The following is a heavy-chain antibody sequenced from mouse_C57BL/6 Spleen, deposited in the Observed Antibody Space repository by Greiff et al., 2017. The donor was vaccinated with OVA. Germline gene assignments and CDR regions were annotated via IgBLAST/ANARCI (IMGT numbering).Heavy chain of an antibody. CDR1: GFTFSDYG. V-gene: IGHV5-17*01. J-gene: IGHJ4*01. D-gene: IGHD2-2*01. CDR3: ARGYYGHDRDYAMDY. CDR2: ISSGSGTI. Sequence: EVKLVESGGGLVKPGGSLKLSCAASGFTFSDYGMHWVRQAPEKRLEWVAYISSGSGTIYYADTVKGRFTISRDNAKNTLYLQMTSLRSEDTAMYDCARGYYGHDRDYAMDYWGQGTSVTVSS.